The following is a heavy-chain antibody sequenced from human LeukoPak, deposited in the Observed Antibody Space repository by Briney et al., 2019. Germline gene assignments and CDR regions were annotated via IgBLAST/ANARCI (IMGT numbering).Heavy chain of an antibody. Sequence: ASVKVSSTASGDTFNDYYNNWVRQAPGPRLEWVGWIKPNIGSTNFPQTFQGRVTMTRDTSISTAYMELSRLTSDDTAVYYRARRIMVTFGGDPKRRYVFDVRGQGTMVTVSS. CDR1: GDTFNDYY. CDR3: ARRIMVTFGGDPKRRYVFDV. J-gene: IGHJ3*01. V-gene: IGHV1-2*02. D-gene: IGHD3-16*01. CDR2: IKPNIGST.